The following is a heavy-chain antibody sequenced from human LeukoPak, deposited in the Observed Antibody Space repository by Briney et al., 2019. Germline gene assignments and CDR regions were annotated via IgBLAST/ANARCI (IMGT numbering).Heavy chain of an antibody. V-gene: IGHV4-38-2*01. D-gene: IGHD6-19*01. Sequence: SETLSLTCAVSGYSISSGYYWGWIRPPPGKGLEWIGSIYHSGSTYYNPSLKSRVTISVDTSKNQFSLKLSSVTAADTAVYYYARQFEQWLVPGEFDYWGQGTLVTVSS. CDR3: ARQFEQWLVPGEFDY. CDR1: GYSISSGYY. J-gene: IGHJ4*02. CDR2: IYHSGST.